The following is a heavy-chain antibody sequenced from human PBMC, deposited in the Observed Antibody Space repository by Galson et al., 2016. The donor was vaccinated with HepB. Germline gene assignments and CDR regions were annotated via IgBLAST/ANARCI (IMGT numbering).Heavy chain of an antibody. CDR2: IDGPTPNT. CDR3: TTWLSHHFDY. CDR1: GFTFRNYA. D-gene: IGHD5-12*01. J-gene: IGHJ4*02. Sequence: SLRLSCAASGFTFRNYALSWVRRAPGKGLEWVAHIDGPTPNTHHADSVRGRFSIYRDNSRDTIYLQMDSLTAEDSATYYCTTWLSHHFDYWGQGTRVTVSS. V-gene: IGHV3-23*01.